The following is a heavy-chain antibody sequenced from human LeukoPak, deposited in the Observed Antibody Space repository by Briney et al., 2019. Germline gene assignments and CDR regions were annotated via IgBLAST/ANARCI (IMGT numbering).Heavy chain of an antibody. D-gene: IGHD2-8*01. CDR3: AREGYCTNGVCYKDY. V-gene: IGHV1-18*01. J-gene: IGHJ4*02. Sequence: CKASXYTFXSYGISWVRQAPGQGVEWMGWISAYNGNTNYAQKLQGRVTITTDTYTSKDYMELRSLRSDDTAVYYCAREGYCTNGVCYKDYWGQGTLVTVSS. CDR1: XYTFXSYG. CDR2: ISAYNGNT.